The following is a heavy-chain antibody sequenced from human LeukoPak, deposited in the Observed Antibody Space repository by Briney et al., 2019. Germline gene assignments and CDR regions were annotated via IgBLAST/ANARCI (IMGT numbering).Heavy chain of an antibody. Sequence: GGSLRLSCVASGFTVSDYYMSWVRQAPGKGLECVSLIYSRGSSTYYADSVKGRFTISRDNAKNSLYLQMNSLRAEDTAVYYCARDLYYYYGMDVWGQGTTVTVSS. V-gene: IGHV3-11*04. J-gene: IGHJ6*02. CDR2: IYSRGSST. CDR1: GFTVSDYY. CDR3: ARDLYYYYGMDV.